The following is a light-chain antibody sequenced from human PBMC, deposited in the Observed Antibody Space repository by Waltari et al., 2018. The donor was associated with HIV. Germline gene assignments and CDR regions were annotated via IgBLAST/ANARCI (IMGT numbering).Light chain of an antibody. CDR1: NSDVGKYDF. V-gene: IGLV2-23*02. J-gene: IGLJ1*01. CDR2: DVN. Sequence: QSALTQPASVSGSPGQSVNMSCTGSNSDVGKYDFVSWYQHNQGQAPHLIIYDVNTRPSGFSLRFSGSKSGNTASLTISGLQAEDEANYYCCSYAGGPFVFGSGT. CDR3: CSYAGGPFV.